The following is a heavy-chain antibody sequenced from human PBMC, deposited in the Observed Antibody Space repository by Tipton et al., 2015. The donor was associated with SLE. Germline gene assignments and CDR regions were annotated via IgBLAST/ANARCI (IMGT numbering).Heavy chain of an antibody. V-gene: IGHV4-59*08. CDR3: ARLNLAVAGFDY. CDR1: GGSISRYY. J-gene: IGHJ4*02. D-gene: IGHD6-19*01. CDR2: IYYSGST. Sequence: TLSLTCTVSGGSISRYYWSWIRQPPGKGLEWIGYIYYSGSTNYNPSLKSRVTISVDTSKNQFSLKLSSVTAADTAVYYCARLNLAVAGFDYWGQGTLVTVSS.